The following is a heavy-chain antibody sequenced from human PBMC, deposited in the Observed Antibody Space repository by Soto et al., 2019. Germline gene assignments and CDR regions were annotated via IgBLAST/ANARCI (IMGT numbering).Heavy chain of an antibody. D-gene: IGHD2-15*01. Sequence: SVTLSVTWTVAGGNISSSVYYWGWIRQPPGRGLEWIGSIHYSGSTYYNPSLKSRVTMSVDTSKKQFSLKLSSATAADTAVYYCARGDCSGGTCYFRHFDYWGQGTLVTVSS. J-gene: IGHJ4*02. CDR3: ARGDCSGGTCYFRHFDY. V-gene: IGHV4-39*01. CDR1: GGNISSSVYY. CDR2: IHYSGST.